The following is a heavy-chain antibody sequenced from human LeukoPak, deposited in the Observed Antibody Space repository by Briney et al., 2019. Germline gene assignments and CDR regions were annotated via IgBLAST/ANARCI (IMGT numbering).Heavy chain of an antibody. V-gene: IGHV4-39*07. CDR1: GGSLSSRSYF. J-gene: IGHJ3*02. D-gene: IGHD3-16*01. CDR2: MYHSGST. CDR3: ARDYVDAFDI. Sequence: SETLSLTCTVSGGSLSSRSYFWAWIRQPPGKGLEWIGSMYHSGSTHYNPSLKSRVTISVDTSKNQFSLKLSSVTAADTAVYYCARDYVDAFDIWGQGTMVTVSS.